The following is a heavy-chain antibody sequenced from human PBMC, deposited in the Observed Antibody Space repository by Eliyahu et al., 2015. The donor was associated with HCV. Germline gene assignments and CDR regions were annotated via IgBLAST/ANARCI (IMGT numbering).Heavy chain of an antibody. CDR3: VGGGYCDF. CDR1: GVTXXGXW. D-gene: IGHD4-23*01. J-gene: IGHJ4*02. V-gene: IGHV3-7*01. Sequence: EVQLVESGGGLVQPGGSXXXSCVGCGVTXXGXWXTWVRQAPGKGLEWVANIGPDGGEKSYADSVRGRFTISRDNAKNSLYLQINSLRGEDTAVYYCVGGGYCDFWGQGTLVTVSS. CDR2: IGPDGGEK.